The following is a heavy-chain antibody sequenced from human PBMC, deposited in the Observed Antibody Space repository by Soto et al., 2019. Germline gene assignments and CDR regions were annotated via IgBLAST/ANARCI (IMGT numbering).Heavy chain of an antibody. D-gene: IGHD3-9*01. Sequence: ASVKVSCKASGYTFTSYYMHWVRQAPGQGLEWMGIINPSGGSTSYAQKFQGRVTMTRDTSTSTVYMELSSLRSEDTAVYYCAIVNNPGGILTGYYPGVLDYWGQGTLVTVSS. CDR1: GYTFTSYY. CDR3: AIVNNPGGILTGYYPGVLDY. CDR2: INPSGGST. V-gene: IGHV1-46*03. J-gene: IGHJ4*02.